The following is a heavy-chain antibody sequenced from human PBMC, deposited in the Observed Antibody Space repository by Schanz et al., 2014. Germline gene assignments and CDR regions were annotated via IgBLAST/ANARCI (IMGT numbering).Heavy chain of an antibody. D-gene: IGHD3-10*01. CDR1: GFTFSSYA. V-gene: IGHV3-23*04. J-gene: IGHJ3*02. CDR2: ISGSGGST. CDR3: AKGRFGELSAFDI. Sequence: LVESGGGVVQPGRSLRLSCAASGFTFSSYAMSWVRQAPGKGLEWVSAISGSGGSTYYADSVKGRFTISRDNSKNTLYLQMDSLRAEDTAVYYCAKGRFGELSAFDIWGQGTMVTVSS.